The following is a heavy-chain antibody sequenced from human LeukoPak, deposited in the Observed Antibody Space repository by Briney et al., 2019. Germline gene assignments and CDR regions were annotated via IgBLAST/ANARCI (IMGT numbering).Heavy chain of an antibody. J-gene: IGHJ4*02. V-gene: IGHV4-39*01. D-gene: IGHD2-15*01. CDR1: GGSISNSSYY. CDR3: ARHRGYCSSSSCHHFDY. Sequence: SETLSLTCSVSGGSISNSSYYWGWLRQPPGMGLEWVGSIYYTRIAYYNPALESRATLSGNTSKNQFSLKLTSMTAADTAVYYCARHRGYCSSSSCHHFDYWGQGTRVTVSS. CDR2: IYYTRIA.